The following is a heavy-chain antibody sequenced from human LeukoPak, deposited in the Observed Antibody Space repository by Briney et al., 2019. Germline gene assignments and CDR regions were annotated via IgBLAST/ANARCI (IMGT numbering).Heavy chain of an antibody. CDR2: MYYSGST. D-gene: IGHD7-27*01. Sequence: SETLSLTCAVSGGSISSSSYYWGWIRQPPGKGLEWIGSMYYSGSTYYNPSLKSRVTISVDTSKNQFSLELRSVTAADTAVYYCARDGTRMGNYFNYWGQGTLVTVSS. CDR1: GGSISSSSYY. J-gene: IGHJ4*02. CDR3: ARDGTRMGNYFNY. V-gene: IGHV4-39*07.